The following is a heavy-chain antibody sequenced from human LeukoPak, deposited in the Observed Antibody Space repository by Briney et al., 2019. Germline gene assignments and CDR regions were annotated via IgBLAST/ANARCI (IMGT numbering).Heavy chain of an antibody. D-gene: IGHD6-19*01. Sequence: SETLSLTCTISGGSIISSDFFWGWIRQSPGKGPEWIGSVYFSGYTYYSPSLESRVTVSVDTSKNQFSLKLSSVTAADSAVYYCARHSIVAGKMTVTPSDLHWFDPWGQGTLVSVSS. J-gene: IGHJ5*02. CDR1: GGSIISSDFF. CDR3: ARHSIVAGKMTVTPSDLHWFDP. CDR2: VYFSGYT. V-gene: IGHV4-39*01.